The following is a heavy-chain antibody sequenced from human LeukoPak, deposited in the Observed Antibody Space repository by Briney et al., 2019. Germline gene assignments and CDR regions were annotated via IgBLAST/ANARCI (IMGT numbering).Heavy chain of an antibody. CDR1: GFTFDDYA. J-gene: IGHJ3*02. V-gene: IGHV3-9*01. CDR2: ISWNSGSI. CDR3: AKSSPYSGSYYYAFDI. D-gene: IGHD1-26*01. Sequence: PGGSLRLSCAASGFTFDDYAMHWVRQAPGKGLEWVSGISWNSGSIGYADSVKGRFTISRDNAKNSLYLQMNSLRAEDTALYYCAKSSPYSGSYYYAFDIWGQGTMVTVSS.